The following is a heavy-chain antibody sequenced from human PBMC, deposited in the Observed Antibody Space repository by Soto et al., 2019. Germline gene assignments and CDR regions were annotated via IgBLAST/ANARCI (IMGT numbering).Heavy chain of an antibody. J-gene: IGHJ4*02. CDR2: IYYSGST. CDR3: ARSDGRY. Sequence: SETLSLTCIVSGGSISRYYWSWIRQPPGKGLEWIGYIYYSGSTNYNPSLKSRVTISVDTSKNQFSLKLSSVTAADTAVYYCARSDGRYWGQGTLVTVS. V-gene: IGHV4-59*01. CDR1: GGSISRYY.